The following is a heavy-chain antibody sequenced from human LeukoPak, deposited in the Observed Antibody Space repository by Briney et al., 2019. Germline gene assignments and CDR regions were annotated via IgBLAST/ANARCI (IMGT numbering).Heavy chain of an antibody. CDR3: AKDSGWYGYYYGMDV. CDR1: GFTFSTYA. V-gene: IGHV3-23*01. D-gene: IGHD6-19*01. CDR2: ISGSGGST. J-gene: IGHJ6*02. Sequence: GGSLRLSCAASGFTFSTYAMSWVRQAPGKGLEWVSAISGSGGSTYYADSVKGRFTISRDNSKNTLYLQMNSLRAEDTAVYYCAKDSGWYGYYYGMDVWGQGTTVTVSS.